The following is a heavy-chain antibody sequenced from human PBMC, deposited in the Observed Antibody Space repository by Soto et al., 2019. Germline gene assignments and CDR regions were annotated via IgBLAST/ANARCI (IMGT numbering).Heavy chain of an antibody. CDR2: IKQDGSEK. V-gene: IGHV3-7*01. D-gene: IGHD6-19*01. CDR3: ARDIAVAGRGAPDY. Sequence: GGALRLSCGASGFTLSTYWMNLGRPAPGKGLEWVANIKQDGSEKHYVDSVKGRFTISRDNAKDSLYLQMNSLRAEDTGVYYCARDIAVAGRGAPDYWGQGTLVTVSS. J-gene: IGHJ4*02. CDR1: GFTLSTYW.